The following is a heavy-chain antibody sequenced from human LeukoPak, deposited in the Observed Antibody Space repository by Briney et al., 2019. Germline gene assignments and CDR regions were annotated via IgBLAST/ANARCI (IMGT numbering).Heavy chain of an antibody. CDR3: ARDTDSYGNDY. V-gene: IGHV1-2*02. J-gene: IGHJ4*02. CDR2: INPNSGGT. CDR1: GYTFISYY. D-gene: IGHD5-18*01. Sequence: GASVKVSCKASGYTFISYYMHWVRQAPGQGLEWMGWINPNSGGTNYAQKFQGRVTMTRDTSISTAYMELSRLRSDDTAVYYCARDTDSYGNDYWGQGTLVTVSS.